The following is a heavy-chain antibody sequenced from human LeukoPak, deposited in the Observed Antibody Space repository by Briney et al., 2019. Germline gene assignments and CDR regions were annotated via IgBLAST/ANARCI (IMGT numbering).Heavy chain of an antibody. Sequence: GGSLRLSCAASGFTFDDYGMSWVRQAPGKGLEWVSGINWNGGSTGYADSVKGRFTISRDNAKNSLYLQMNNLRAEDTALYYCARVKGSSYMYNWFDPWGQGTLVTVSS. CDR3: ARVKGSSYMYNWFDP. J-gene: IGHJ5*02. CDR1: GFTFDDYG. CDR2: INWNGGST. D-gene: IGHD6-13*01. V-gene: IGHV3-20*04.